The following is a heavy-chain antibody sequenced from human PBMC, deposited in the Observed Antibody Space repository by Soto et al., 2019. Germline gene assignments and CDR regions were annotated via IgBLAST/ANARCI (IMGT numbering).Heavy chain of an antibody. CDR1: GGSISSYY. Sequence: SSETLSLTCTVSGGSISSYYWSWIRQPPGKGLEWIGYIYNSGSTNYNPSLKSRVTISIDTSKNQFSLKLSSVTAADTAVYYCARGTYRFDYWGQGTLVTVSS. V-gene: IGHV4-59*01. D-gene: IGHD3-10*01. CDR3: ARGTYRFDY. J-gene: IGHJ4*02. CDR2: IYNSGST.